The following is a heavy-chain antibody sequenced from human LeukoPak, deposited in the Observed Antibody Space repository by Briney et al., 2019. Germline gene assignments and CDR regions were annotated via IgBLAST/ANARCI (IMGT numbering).Heavy chain of an antibody. V-gene: IGHV4-34*01. CDR1: GGSFSGYY. Sequence: KPSETLSLTCAVYGGSFSGYYWSWIRQPPGKGLEWIGEINHSGSTNYNPSLKSRVTISVDTSKNLFSLKLSSVTAADTAVYYCARVAAIAVAGTTAPYYYYYGMDVWGKGTTVTVSS. J-gene: IGHJ6*04. CDR2: INHSGST. D-gene: IGHD6-19*01. CDR3: ARVAAIAVAGTTAPYYYYYGMDV.